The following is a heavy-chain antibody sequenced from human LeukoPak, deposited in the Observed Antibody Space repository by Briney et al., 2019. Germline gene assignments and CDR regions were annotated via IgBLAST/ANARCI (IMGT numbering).Heavy chain of an antibody. J-gene: IGHJ3*02. CDR1: GFTFSSYA. CDR2: ISGSGGST. D-gene: IGHD3-3*01. Sequence: KSGGSLRLSCAASGFTFSSYAMSWVRQAPGKGLEWVSAISGSGGSTYYADSVKGRFTISRDNAKNSLYLQMNSLRAEDTAVYYCARVTHYDFWRGYSRTDAFDIWGQGTMVTVSS. CDR3: ARVTHYDFWRGYSRTDAFDI. V-gene: IGHV3-23*01.